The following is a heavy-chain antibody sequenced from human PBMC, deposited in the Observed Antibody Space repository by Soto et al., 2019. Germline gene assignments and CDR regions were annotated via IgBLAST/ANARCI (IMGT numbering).Heavy chain of an antibody. D-gene: IGHD5-18*01. V-gene: IGHV3-30*18. Sequence: GGSLRLSCAASGFTFSSYGMHWVRQAPGKGLEWVAVISYDGSNKYYADSVKGRFTISRDNSKNTLYLQMNSLRAEDTAVYYCAKEEGHVDTALEIATIREAFDIWGQGTMVTVSS. CDR1: GFTFSSYG. CDR3: AKEEGHVDTALEIATIREAFDI. J-gene: IGHJ3*02. CDR2: ISYDGSNK.